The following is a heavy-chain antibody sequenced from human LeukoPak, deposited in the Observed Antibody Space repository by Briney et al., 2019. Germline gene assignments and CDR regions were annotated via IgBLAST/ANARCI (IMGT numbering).Heavy chain of an antibody. CDR1: GGSFSAYY. J-gene: IGHJ6*03. V-gene: IGHV4-34*01. CDR2: INHSGST. CDR3: ARTYDSPGYYSPDYYYMDV. Sequence: SETLSLTCAVYGGSFSAYYWSWIRRPPGKGLEWIGEINHSGSTNYNPSLKSRVTISVDTSKNQFSLKLNSVTAADTAVYYCARTYDSPGYYSPDYYYMDVWGKGTTVTISS. D-gene: IGHD3-22*01.